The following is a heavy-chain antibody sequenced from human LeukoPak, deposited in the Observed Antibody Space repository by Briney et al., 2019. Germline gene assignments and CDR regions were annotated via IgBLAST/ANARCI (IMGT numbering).Heavy chain of an antibody. CDR2: IRYDGSNK. CDR1: GFTFSSYG. Sequence: GGSLRLSCAASGFTFSSYGMHWVRQAPGKGLEWVAFIRYDGSNKYYADSVKGRFTISRDNAKNSLYLQMNSLRAEDTAVYYCARADYDYVWGSYRQYYFDYWGQGTLVTVSS. D-gene: IGHD3-16*02. V-gene: IGHV3-30*02. CDR3: ARADYDYVWGSYRQYYFDY. J-gene: IGHJ4*02.